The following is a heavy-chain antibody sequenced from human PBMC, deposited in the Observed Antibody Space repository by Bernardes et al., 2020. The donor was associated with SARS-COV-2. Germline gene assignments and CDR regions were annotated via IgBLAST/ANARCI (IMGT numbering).Heavy chain of an antibody. CDR2: INPNSGGT. V-gene: IGHV1-2*02. J-gene: IGHJ4*02. Sequence: ASVKVSCKASGYTFTGYYMHWVRQAPGQGLEWMGWINPNSGGTNYAQKFQGRVTMTRDTSITTAYMELSWLGSDDTAIYYCARTRTTISTTGIPVDYWGQGTLVTVSS. D-gene: IGHD2-21*02. CDR1: GYTFTGYY. CDR3: ARTRTTISTTGIPVDY.